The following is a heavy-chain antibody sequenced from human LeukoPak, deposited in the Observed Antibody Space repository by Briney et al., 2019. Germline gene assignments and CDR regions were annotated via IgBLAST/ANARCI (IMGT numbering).Heavy chain of an antibody. CDR2: ISGSGGST. D-gene: IGHD1-26*01. V-gene: IGHV3-23*01. CDR1: GFTFSSYA. J-gene: IGHJ4*02. CDR3: AKGPPGSGSYDY. Sequence: GGSLTLSCPASGFTFSSYAMSWVRRAPGKGLEWVSAISGSGGSTYYADSVKGRFTISRDNSKNTLYLQMNSLRAEDTAVYYCAKGPPGSGSYDYWGQGTLVTVSS.